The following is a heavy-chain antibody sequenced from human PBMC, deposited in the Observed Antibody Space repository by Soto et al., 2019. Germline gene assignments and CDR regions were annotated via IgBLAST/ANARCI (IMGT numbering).Heavy chain of an antibody. CDR1: GFTFSSYA. V-gene: IGHV3-23*01. D-gene: IGHD4-17*01. Sequence: PGGSLRLSCAASGFTFSSYAMSWVRQAPGKGLEWVSAISGSGGSTYYADSVKGRFTISRDNSKNTLYLQMNSLRAEDTAVYYCAKELLFGFYGGNSPPSRYYYYGMDVWGQGTTVTVSS. J-gene: IGHJ6*02. CDR2: ISGSGGST. CDR3: AKELLFGFYGGNSPPSRYYYYGMDV.